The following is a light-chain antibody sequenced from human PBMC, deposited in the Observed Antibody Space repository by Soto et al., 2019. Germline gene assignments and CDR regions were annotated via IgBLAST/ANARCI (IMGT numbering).Light chain of an antibody. J-gene: IGKJ4*01. CDR3: QQCNNWPLT. V-gene: IGKV3-15*01. CDR2: GAS. CDR1: QSLNSN. Sequence: EIVLTRSPATLSVSPGDRVTLSCRASQSLNSNLAWFQQKPGQVPRLLIYGASTRATGVPARFSASASGTEFTLTISSLQSEDFAVYYCQQCNNWPLTFGGGTKVDIK.